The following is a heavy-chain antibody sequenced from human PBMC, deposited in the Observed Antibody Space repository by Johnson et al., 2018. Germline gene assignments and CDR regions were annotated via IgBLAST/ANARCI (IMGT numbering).Heavy chain of an antibody. J-gene: IGHJ3*02. V-gene: IGHV1-3*01. CDR1: GYTFTSYA. D-gene: IGHD6-19*01. CDR3: ARPRAVAGTSGAFDI. CDR2: INAGNGNT. Sequence: QVQLVQSGAEVKKPRASVKVSCKASGYTFTSYAVHWVRQAPGQSLEWMGWINAGNGNTKYSQKFQGRVTITRDTSASIAYMELSSLRSEDTAVYYCARPRAVAGTSGAFDIWGQGTMVTVSS.